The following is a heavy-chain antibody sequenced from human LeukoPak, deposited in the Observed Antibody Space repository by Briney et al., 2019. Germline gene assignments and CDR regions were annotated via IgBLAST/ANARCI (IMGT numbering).Heavy chain of an antibody. CDR3: ASVHYGLSDY. D-gene: IGHD3-10*01. CDR1: RFNFRDYY. J-gene: IGHJ4*02. V-gene: IGHV3-11*04. Sequence: GGSLRLSCAAFRFNFRDYYMSWIRQAPGKGLEWVSYISGSGGTIFYADSVKGRFTISRDNAKNSLYLQMNSLRAEDTAVYYCASVHYGLSDYWGQGTLVTVSS. CDR2: ISGSGGTI.